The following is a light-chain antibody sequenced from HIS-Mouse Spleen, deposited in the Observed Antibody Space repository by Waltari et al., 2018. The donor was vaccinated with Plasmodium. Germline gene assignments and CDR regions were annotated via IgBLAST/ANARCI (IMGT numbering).Light chain of an antibody. CDR2: EGS. J-gene: IGLJ3*02. V-gene: IGLV2-23*01. Sequence: LTQPASVSGSPGQSITISCTGTSSDVGSYNLVSWYQQHPGKAPKLLIYEGSKRPSGVSNRFSGSKSGNTASLTISGLQAEDEADYYCCSYAGSSTNWVFGGGTKLTVL. CDR3: CSYAGSSTNWV. CDR1: SSDVGSYNL.